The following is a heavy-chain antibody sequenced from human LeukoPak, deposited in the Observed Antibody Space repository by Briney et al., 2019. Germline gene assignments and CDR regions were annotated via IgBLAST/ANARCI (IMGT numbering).Heavy chain of an antibody. CDR1: GYTFTTYW. J-gene: IGHJ4*02. CDR2: IYPSDSDI. CDR3: ARRAVVIGVGYFDY. V-gene: IGHV5-51*01. D-gene: IGHD4-23*01. Sequence: GESLKISCKGSGYTFTTYWIGWVRQLPGKGLEWMGIIYPSDSDIRISPSFQGQVTTSVDKSINTACLQWSSLKASDTAIYYCARRAVVIGVGYFDYWGQGTLVTVSS.